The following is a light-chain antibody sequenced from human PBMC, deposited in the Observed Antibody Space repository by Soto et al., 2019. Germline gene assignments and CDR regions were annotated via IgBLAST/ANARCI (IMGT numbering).Light chain of an antibody. V-gene: IGLV2-14*01. CDR3: SSYTSSSTYV. J-gene: IGLJ1*01. CDR1: SSDVGGYDY. CDR2: DVS. Sequence: QSVLTQSASVSGSPGQSIAISCTGTSSDVGGYDYVSWYQQHPGKAPKVMIYDVSNRPSGISNRFSGSKSGNTASLTISGLQAEDEADYYCSSYTSSSTYVFGTGTKVTVL.